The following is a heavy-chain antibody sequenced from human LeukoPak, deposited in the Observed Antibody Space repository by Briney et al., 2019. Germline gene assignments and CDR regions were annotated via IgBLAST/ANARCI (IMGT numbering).Heavy chain of an antibody. CDR3: AKDRYGDNPWSYYYYYMDV. J-gene: IGHJ6*03. CDR1: GFTFSSYS. Sequence: PGGSLRLSCAASGFTFSSYSMSWVRQAPGKGLEWVSAISGSGGSTYYADSVKGRFTISRDNSKNTLYLQMNSLRAEDTAVYYCAKDRYGDNPWSYYYYYMDVWGKGTTVTVSS. D-gene: IGHD4-17*01. CDR2: ISGSGGST. V-gene: IGHV3-23*01.